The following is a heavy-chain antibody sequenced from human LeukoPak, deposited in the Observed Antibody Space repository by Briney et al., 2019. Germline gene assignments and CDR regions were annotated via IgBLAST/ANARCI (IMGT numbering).Heavy chain of an antibody. J-gene: IGHJ4*02. CDR1: GYSISSNHW. D-gene: IGHD3-3*02. Sequence: SETLSLTCAVSGYSISSNHWWGWIRQPPGRGLEWIGYIFYAGSTYYNPSLKSRVTMSVDTSKNQFSQRLSSVTAMDTAVYYCAKIGPILGAAWVDYWGQGTLVSVSS. V-gene: IGHV4-28*01. CDR3: AKIGPILGAAWVDY. CDR2: IFYAGST.